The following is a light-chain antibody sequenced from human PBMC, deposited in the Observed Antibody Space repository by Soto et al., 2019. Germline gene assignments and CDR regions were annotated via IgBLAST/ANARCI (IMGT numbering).Light chain of an antibody. CDR2: AAS. CDR3: QQYYSYPHT. V-gene: IGKV1-8*01. Sequence: IRMTQSPSSFSASTGDRVTITCRASQGISSYLAWYQQKPGKAPKLLIYAASTLQSGVPSRFSGSGSGTDFTLTISCLQSEDFATYYCQQYYSYPHTFGQGTKLEIK. CDR1: QGISSY. J-gene: IGKJ2*01.